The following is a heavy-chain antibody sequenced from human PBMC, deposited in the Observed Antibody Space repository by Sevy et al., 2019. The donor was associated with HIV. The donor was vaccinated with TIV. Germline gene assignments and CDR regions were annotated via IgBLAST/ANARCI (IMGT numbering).Heavy chain of an antibody. V-gene: IGHV3-72*01. CDR3: ARTYNSAWGTDYFDY. Sequence: GGSLRLSCAASGFIFSDHYMDWVRQAPGKGLEWVGRIRNRANRYTTEYAASVKGRFICSKDDSTNTLYLQMNSLETEDTAIYYCARTYNSAWGTDYFDYWGQGTLVTVSS. D-gene: IGHD3-16*01. CDR1: GFIFSDHY. CDR2: IRNRANRYTT. J-gene: IGHJ4*02.